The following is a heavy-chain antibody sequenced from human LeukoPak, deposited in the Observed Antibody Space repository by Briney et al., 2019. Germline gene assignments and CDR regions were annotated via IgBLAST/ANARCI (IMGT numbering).Heavy chain of an antibody. CDR1: GFTFSSYA. CDR3: AKRYYGSGNYDPLLGY. D-gene: IGHD3-10*01. J-gene: IGHJ4*02. V-gene: IGHV3-23*01. CDR2: ISGSGTNT. Sequence: PGGSLRLSCAASGFTFSSYAMSWVRQAPGKVLEWVSAISGSGTNTYYADSVKGRFTISRDNSKNTLFLQMNSLRAEDTAVYYCAKRYYGSGNYDPLLGYWGRGALVTVSS.